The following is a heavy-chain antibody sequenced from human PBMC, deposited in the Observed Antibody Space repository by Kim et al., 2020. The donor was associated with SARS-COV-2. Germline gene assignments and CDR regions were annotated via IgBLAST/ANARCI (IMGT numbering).Heavy chain of an antibody. V-gene: IGHV4-34*01. Sequence: SETLSLTCSVQGGSFRDYYWTWIRQSPGKGLEWIGEISYGGNTKYNPSLGSRVTLSIDTSRNQSSLRMTSVTAADTSVYFCARAYSLQYLDWTATTYYY. CDR1: GGSFRDYY. D-gene: IGHD3-9*01. CDR2: ISYGGNT. J-gene: IGHJ6*01. CDR3: ARAYSLQYLDWTATTYYY.